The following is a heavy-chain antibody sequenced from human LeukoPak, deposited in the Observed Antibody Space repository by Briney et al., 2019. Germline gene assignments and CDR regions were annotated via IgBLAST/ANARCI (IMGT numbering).Heavy chain of an antibody. Sequence: SETLSLTCTVSGGSISSGGYYWSWIRQPPGKGLEWIGYIYHSGSTYYNPSLKSRVTMSVDTSKNQFSLKLSSVTAADTAVYYCAREGVVPAASDAFDIWGQGTMVTVSS. D-gene: IGHD2-2*01. CDR1: GGSISSGGYY. V-gene: IGHV4-30-2*01. CDR3: AREGVVPAASDAFDI. J-gene: IGHJ3*02. CDR2: IYHSGST.